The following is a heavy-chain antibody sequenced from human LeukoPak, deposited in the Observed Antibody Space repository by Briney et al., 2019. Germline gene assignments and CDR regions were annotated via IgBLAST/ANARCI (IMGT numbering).Heavy chain of an antibody. Sequence: EASVKVSCKASGYTFTSYYMHWVRQAPGQGLEWMGWISAYNGNTNYAQKLQGRVTMTTDTSTSTAYMELRSLRSEDTAVYYCARAYYYDSSGPRGLWYFDLWGRGTLVTVSS. CDR1: GYTFTSYY. CDR3: ARAYYYDSSGPRGLWYFDL. D-gene: IGHD3-22*01. CDR2: ISAYNGNT. V-gene: IGHV1-18*04. J-gene: IGHJ2*01.